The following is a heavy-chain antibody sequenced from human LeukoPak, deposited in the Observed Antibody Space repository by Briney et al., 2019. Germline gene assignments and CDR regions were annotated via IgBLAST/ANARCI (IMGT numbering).Heavy chain of an antibody. CDR3: ARDWELRYFDWASRDMYNWFDP. D-gene: IGHD3-9*01. V-gene: IGHV1-18*01. Sequence: GESLKISCKGSGYTFTSYGISWVRQAPGQGLEWMGWISAYNGNTNYAQKLQGRVTMTTDTSTSTAYMELRSLRSDDTAVYYCARDWELRYFDWASRDMYNWFDPWGQGTLVTVSS. J-gene: IGHJ5*02. CDR1: GYTFTSYG. CDR2: ISAYNGNT.